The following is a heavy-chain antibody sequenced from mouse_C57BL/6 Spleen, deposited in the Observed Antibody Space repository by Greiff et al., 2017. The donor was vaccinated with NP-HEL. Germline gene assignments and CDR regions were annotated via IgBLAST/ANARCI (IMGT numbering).Heavy chain of an antibody. D-gene: IGHD1-1*01. CDR3: ASGATVVAPYWYFDV. CDR2: IYPGSGST. V-gene: IGHV1-55*01. CDR1: GYTFTSYW. J-gene: IGHJ1*03. Sequence: VQLQQPGAELVKPGASVKMSCKASGYTFTSYWITWVKQRPGQGLEWIGDIYPGSGSTNYNEKFKSKATLTVDTSSSTAYMQLSSLTSEDSAVYYCASGATVVAPYWYFDVWGTGTTVTVSS.